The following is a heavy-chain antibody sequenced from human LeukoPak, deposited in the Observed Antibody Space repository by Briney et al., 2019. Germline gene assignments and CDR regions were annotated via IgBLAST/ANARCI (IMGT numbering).Heavy chain of an antibody. CDR1: GFTFSSYE. J-gene: IGHJ4*02. D-gene: IGHD3-22*01. V-gene: IGHV3-48*03. CDR2: ISSFGSTI. CDR3: AGSAYYRAFDY. Sequence: GGSLRLSCAASGFTFSSYEMNWVRQAPGKGLEWVSYISSFGSTIYYADSVKGRFTISRDNAKNSLYLQMNSLRAEDTAVYYCAGSAYYRAFDYWGQGTPVTVSS.